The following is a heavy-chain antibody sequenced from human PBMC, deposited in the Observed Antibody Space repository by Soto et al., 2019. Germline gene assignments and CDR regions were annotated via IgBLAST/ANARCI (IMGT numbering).Heavy chain of an antibody. J-gene: IGHJ4*02. CDR1: GYSINSDYY. V-gene: IGHV4-38-2*01. Sequence: SETLSLTCAVSGYSINSDYYWGWIRQPPGKGLEWIGSVDHSGRTYYSPSLRSRPTIFIDTSKNQFSLRLTSVTAADTAMYFCAKKGYYPSGKINLFDSWGPGTLVTVSS. CDR2: VDHSGRT. D-gene: IGHD3-10*01. CDR3: AKKGYYPSGKINLFDS.